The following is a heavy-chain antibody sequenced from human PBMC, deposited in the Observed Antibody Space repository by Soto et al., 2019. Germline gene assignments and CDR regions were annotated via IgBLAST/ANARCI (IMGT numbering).Heavy chain of an antibody. Sequence: ESGGGLVQPGGSLRLSCAASGFTFRDYAMNWVRLSPGKGLEWVSDISGNGDSARHADSVKDRFTISRDNSRNTLYLQMNSLRVDDTDVYYCGKERRGSGWSVCNFWGQGTLVTVSS. V-gene: IGHV3-23*01. CDR2: ISGNGDSA. D-gene: IGHD6-19*01. CDR3: GKERRGSGWSVCNF. J-gene: IGHJ4*02. CDR1: GFTFRDYA.